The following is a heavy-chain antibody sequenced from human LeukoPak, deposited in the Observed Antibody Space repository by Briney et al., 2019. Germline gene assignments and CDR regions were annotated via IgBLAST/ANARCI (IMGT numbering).Heavy chain of an antibody. CDR3: ARDPKADDFWGYYYYGMDV. CDR2: INAGNGNT. D-gene: IGHD3-3*01. V-gene: IGHV1-3*01. Sequence: VSVKVSCKASGYTFTSYAMHWVRQAPGQRLEWMGWINAGNGNTKYSQKFQGRVTITRDTSASTAYMELSSLRSEDTAVYYCARDPKADDFWGYYYYGMDVWGQGTTVTVSS. J-gene: IGHJ6*02. CDR1: GYTFTSYA.